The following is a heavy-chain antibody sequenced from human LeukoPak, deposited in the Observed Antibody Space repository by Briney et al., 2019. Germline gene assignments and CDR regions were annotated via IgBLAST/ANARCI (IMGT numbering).Heavy chain of an antibody. D-gene: IGHD2-2*01. J-gene: IGHJ4*02. CDR3: ANHLACGSTSCPPFDS. CDR2: ISNDGNYI. Sequence: GGSLRLSCAASGFIFSIYSMNWVRQAPGKGLEWVSSISNDGNYIYYADSVKGRFTISRDNAKNSLYLQMNSPRAEDTAVYYCANHLACGSTSCPPFDSWGQGTLVTVSS. V-gene: IGHV3-21*01. CDR1: GFIFSIYS.